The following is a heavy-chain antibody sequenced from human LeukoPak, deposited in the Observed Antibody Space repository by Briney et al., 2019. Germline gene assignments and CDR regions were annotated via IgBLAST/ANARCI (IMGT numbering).Heavy chain of an antibody. Sequence: PSETLSLTCAVYGGSFSGYYWSWIRQPPGKGLEWIGEINHSGSTNYNPSLKSRVTISVDTSKNPFSLKLSSVTAADTAVYYCARGAYSSWYYDAFDIWGQGTMVTVSS. CDR1: GGSFSGYY. V-gene: IGHV4-34*01. CDR2: INHSGST. CDR3: ARGAYSSWYYDAFDI. D-gene: IGHD6-13*01. J-gene: IGHJ3*02.